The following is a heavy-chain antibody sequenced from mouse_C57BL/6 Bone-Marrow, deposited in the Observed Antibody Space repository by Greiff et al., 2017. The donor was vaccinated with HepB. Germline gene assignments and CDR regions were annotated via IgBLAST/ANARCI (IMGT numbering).Heavy chain of an antibody. D-gene: IGHD1-1*01. Sequence: VQLQESGAELARPGASVKLSCKASGYTFTSYGISWVKQRTGQGLEWIGEIYPRSGNTYYNEKFKGKATLTADKSSSTAYMELRSLTSDDSAVYFCAREIPYYYGHSYENYWDQGTTLTVSS. CDR1: GYTFTSYG. CDR3: AREIPYYYGHSYENY. J-gene: IGHJ2*01. CDR2: IYPRSGNT. V-gene: IGHV1-81*01.